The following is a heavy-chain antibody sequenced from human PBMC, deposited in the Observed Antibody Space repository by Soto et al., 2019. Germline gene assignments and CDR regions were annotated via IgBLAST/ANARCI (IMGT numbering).Heavy chain of an antibody. CDR3: GEGFLAKGYSNYFDY. Sequence: EVQLLESGGGLVQPGGSLRLSCAASGFTFSSYAMSWVRQAPGKGLEWVSAISGSGGSTYYADSVKGRFTISRDNSKNPALPEMNHLRAEDTAVIYLGEGFLAKGYSNYFDYWGQGTLVTVSS. V-gene: IGHV3-23*01. CDR2: ISGSGGST. CDR1: GFTFSSYA. J-gene: IGHJ4*02. D-gene: IGHD4-4*01.